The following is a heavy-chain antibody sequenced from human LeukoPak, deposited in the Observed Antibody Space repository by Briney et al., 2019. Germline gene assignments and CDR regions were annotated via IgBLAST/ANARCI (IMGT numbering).Heavy chain of an antibody. CDR1: GGTFSSYA. J-gene: IGHJ5*02. Sequence: ASVKVSCKTSGGTFSSYAISWVRQAPGQGLEWMGGIITIFGTAKYAQKFQGRVTITADESTTTAYMELSSLRSEDTAVYYCARDTPPRLENWFDPWGQGTLVTVSS. V-gene: IGHV1-69*13. CDR3: ARDTPPRLENWFDP. CDR2: IITIFGTA. D-gene: IGHD1-1*01.